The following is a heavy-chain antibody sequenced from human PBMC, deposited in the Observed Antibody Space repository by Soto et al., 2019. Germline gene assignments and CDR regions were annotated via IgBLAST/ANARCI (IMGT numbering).Heavy chain of an antibody. CDR3: ARDIASGSYWGAFDV. CDR2: VSASGLNT. V-gene: IGHV3-23*01. CDR1: GFTFSTYA. Sequence: GGSLRLSCAASGFTFSTYAMAWVRQAPGKGLEWVSGVSASGLNTDYADPVKGRFYISRDNPKNTVSLHMNSLRAEDTAVYYCARDIASGSYWGAFDVWGQGTMVTVSS. D-gene: IGHD1-26*01. J-gene: IGHJ3*01.